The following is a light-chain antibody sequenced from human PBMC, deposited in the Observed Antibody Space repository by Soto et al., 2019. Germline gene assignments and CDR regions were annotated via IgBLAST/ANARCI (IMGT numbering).Light chain of an antibody. Sequence: EIVLTQSPGTLSLSPGERATLSCRASQSVSSSYLAWYQQKPGQAPRLLIYGASSRATGIPDRFSGSGSGTDFTLTISRLEPADFAVFYCQQYGGSPYTFGQGTKLPIK. V-gene: IGKV3-20*01. CDR2: GAS. CDR1: QSVSSSY. J-gene: IGKJ2*01. CDR3: QQYGGSPYT.